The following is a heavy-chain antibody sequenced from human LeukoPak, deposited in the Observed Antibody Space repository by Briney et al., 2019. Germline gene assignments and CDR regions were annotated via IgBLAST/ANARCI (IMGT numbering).Heavy chain of an antibody. CDR1: GFTFSSYG. Sequence: GGSLRLSCAASGFTFSSYGMHWVRQAPGKGLEWVAFIRYDGSNKYYADSVKGRFTISRDNSKNTLYLQMNSLRAEDTAVYYCAKNYDILTGYSAFDYWGQGTLVTVSS. J-gene: IGHJ4*02. V-gene: IGHV3-30*02. CDR3: AKNYDILTGYSAFDY. D-gene: IGHD3-9*01. CDR2: IRYDGSNK.